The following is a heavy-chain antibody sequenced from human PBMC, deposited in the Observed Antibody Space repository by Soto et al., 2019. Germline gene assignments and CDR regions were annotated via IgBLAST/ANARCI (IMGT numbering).Heavy chain of an antibody. V-gene: IGHV3-23*01. D-gene: IGHD2-8*01. Sequence: EVQLLESGGGVVQPGGSLRLSCGASGFTFSAYAMSWVRQAPGKGLQWVSGVGGSDTDKHYADSVRGRFTVSRDNSKNTPDLQMNSLRADDTAVYYCAKDATAVNGVWDPFDMWGQGTEVTVSS. CDR2: VGGSDTDK. CDR3: AKDATAVNGVWDPFDM. CDR1: GFTFSAYA. J-gene: IGHJ3*02.